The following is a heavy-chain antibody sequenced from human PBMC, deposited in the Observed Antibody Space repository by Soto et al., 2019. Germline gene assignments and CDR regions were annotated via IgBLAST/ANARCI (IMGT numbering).Heavy chain of an antibody. CDR2: IFHIGST. Sequence: QVQLEESGPGLVKPSQTLSLTCNVSGGSITSGGFYCAWIRQRRGGALEWIGHIFHIGSTHYNSSLSSRVATSVDTSENQFSLRLSSVTAADTAVYYCARGGTEDNYFEHWGQGSLVTGSS. CDR3: ARGGTEDNYFEH. CDR1: GGSITSGGFY. V-gene: IGHV4-31*03. J-gene: IGHJ5*02.